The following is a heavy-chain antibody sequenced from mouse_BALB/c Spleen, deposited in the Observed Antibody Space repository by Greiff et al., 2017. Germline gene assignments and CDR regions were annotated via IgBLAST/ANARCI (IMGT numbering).Heavy chain of an antibody. D-gene: IGHD2-1*01. J-gene: IGHJ4*01. CDR3: ARDGNYCMDY. V-gene: IGHV1-67*01. CDR1: GYTFTDYA. CDR2: ISTYYGNT. Sequence: QVQLKQSGPELVRPGVSVKISCKGSGYTFTDYAMHWVKQSHAKSLEWIGVISTYYGNTNYNQKFKGKATMTVDKSSSTAYMELARLTSEDSAIYYCARDGNYCMDYWGQGTSVTVSS.